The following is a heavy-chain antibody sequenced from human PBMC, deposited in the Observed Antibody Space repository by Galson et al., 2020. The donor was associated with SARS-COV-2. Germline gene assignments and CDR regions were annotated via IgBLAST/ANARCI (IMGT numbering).Heavy chain of an antibody. V-gene: IGHV3-30*01. CDR2: ISYDGGIQ. D-gene: IGHD1-26*01. CDR3: TRDISGGASDI. J-gene: IGHJ3*02. CDR1: GFTFTNYA. Sequence: QLGESLKISCAASGFTFTNYALHWVRQAPGKGLEWLAVISYDGGIQVYADSVKGRFTISRDNSEYIVFLQMNSLRPDDTAVYSCTRDISGGASDIWGQGTMVTVSS.